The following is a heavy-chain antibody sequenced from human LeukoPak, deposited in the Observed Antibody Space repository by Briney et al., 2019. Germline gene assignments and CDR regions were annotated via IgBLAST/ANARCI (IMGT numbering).Heavy chain of an antibody. CDR2: IRSTAGTYAT. D-gene: IGHD3-16*01. Sequence: GGSLRLSCAASGFSFSDSDIHWVRQPSGKGLEWVGRIRSTAGTYATEYIASVKGRFTISRDDSKNTAYLQMNSLKTEDTALYYCARLTDLAGAYDFVGFDYWGQGTLVTVSS. V-gene: IGHV3-73*01. CDR3: ARLTDLAGAYDFVGFDY. J-gene: IGHJ4*02. CDR1: GFSFSDSD.